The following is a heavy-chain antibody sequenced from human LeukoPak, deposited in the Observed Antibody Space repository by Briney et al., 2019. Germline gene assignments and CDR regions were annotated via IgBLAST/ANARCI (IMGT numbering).Heavy chain of an antibody. D-gene: IGHD6-19*01. V-gene: IGHV1-2*02. Sequence: ASVKVSCKASGYTFTGYYMHWVRQAPGQGLEWMGWINPNSGGTNYAQKFQGRVTMTRDKSIRTAYMELSRLTSDDTAVYYCARDQGSGWYYYYYRDVGGKGTTVT. CDR3: ARDQGSGWYYYYYRDV. CDR1: GYTFTGYY. J-gene: IGHJ6*03. CDR2: INPNSGGT.